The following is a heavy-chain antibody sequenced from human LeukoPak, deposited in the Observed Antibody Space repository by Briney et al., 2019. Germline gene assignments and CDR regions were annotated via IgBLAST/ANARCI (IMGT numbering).Heavy chain of an antibody. Sequence: GASVKVSCKASGYTFTTYGISWVRQAPGQGLEWMGWISAYNGNTNYAQKLQGRVTMTTDTSTSTAYMELRSLRSDDTAVYYCARDQWEVRRGLVGGMDVWGQGTTVTVSS. J-gene: IGHJ6*02. V-gene: IGHV1-18*01. CDR3: ARDQWEVRRGLVGGMDV. CDR1: GYTFTTYG. CDR2: ISAYNGNT. D-gene: IGHD1-26*01.